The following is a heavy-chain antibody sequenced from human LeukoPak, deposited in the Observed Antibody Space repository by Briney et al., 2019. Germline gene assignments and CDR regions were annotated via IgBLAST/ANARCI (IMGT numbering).Heavy chain of an antibody. D-gene: IGHD2-2*01. CDR2: IIPIFGTA. CDR3: ARPRWRSRYCSSTSCYGTGFDP. CDR1: GGTFSSYA. Sequence: ASVKVSCKASGGTFSSYAISWVRQAPGQGLEWMGRIIPIFGTANYAQKFQGRVTITTDESTSTAYMELSSLRSEDTAVYYCARPRWRSRYCSSTSCYGTGFDPWGQGTLVTVSS. V-gene: IGHV1-69*05. J-gene: IGHJ5*02.